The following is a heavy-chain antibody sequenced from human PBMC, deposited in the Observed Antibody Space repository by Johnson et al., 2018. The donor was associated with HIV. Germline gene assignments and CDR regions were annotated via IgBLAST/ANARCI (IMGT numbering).Heavy chain of an antibody. CDR2: ISYDAKNK. CDR3: ARDWSWRGSLKGGGAFDI. D-gene: IGHD1-26*01. J-gene: IGHJ3*02. CDR1: GFTFSDYA. V-gene: IGHV3-30*04. Sequence: QMQLVESGGGVVQPGGSLRLSCVASGFTFSDYAVHWVRQAPGKGLEWVAVISYDAKNKYYADSVKGRFTISRDNSENTLYLQMNSLRAEDTAVFFCARDWSWRGSLKGGGAFDIWGQGTLVTVSA.